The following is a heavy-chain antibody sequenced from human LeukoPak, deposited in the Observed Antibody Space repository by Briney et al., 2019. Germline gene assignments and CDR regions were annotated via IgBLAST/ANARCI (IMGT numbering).Heavy chain of an antibody. CDR1: GYIFTDYD. CDR2: MNPNSGNT. D-gene: IGHD3-10*01. CDR3: VRIMVRGVITP. V-gene: IGHV1-8*02. Sequence: GASVKVSCKASGYIFTDYDINWVRQATGQGLERMGWMNPNSGNTGYAQKFQGRITMTRDTSTNTAYMELRRLTPADTAVYYCVRIMVRGVITPWGQGTLVTVSS. J-gene: IGHJ4*02.